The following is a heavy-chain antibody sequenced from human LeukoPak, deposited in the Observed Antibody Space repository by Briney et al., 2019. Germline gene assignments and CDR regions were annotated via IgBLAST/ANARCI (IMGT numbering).Heavy chain of an antibody. D-gene: IGHD3-22*01. CDR3: AKDPTGYYYDSSGYLLPDY. Sequence: GGSLRLSCAASGSTVSSNYMSWVRQAPGKGLEWVSVIYSGGSTYYADSVKGRFTISRDNSKNTLYLQMNSLRAEDTAVYYCAKDPTGYYYDSSGYLLPDYWGQGTLVTVSS. CDR1: GSTVSSNY. J-gene: IGHJ4*02. V-gene: IGHV3-53*05. CDR2: IYSGGST.